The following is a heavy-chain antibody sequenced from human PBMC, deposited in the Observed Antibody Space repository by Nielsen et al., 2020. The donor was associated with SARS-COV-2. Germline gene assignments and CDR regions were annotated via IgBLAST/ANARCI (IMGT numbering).Heavy chain of an antibody. CDR1: GFTFRTYG. Sequence: GESLKISCTASGFTFRTYGMHWVRQAPGKGLEWVGVIWYDGSHKYHAEAMKGRFTISRDNSKNTLYLQMNSLRAEDTAVYYCATLGYWGQGTLVTVSS. D-gene: IGHD3-16*01. J-gene: IGHJ4*02. V-gene: IGHV3-33*01. CDR3: ATLGY. CDR2: IWYDGSHK.